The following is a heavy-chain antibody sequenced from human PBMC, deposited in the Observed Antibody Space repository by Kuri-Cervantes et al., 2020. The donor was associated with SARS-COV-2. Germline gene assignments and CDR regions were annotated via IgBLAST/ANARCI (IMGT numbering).Heavy chain of an antibody. V-gene: IGHV3-30*02. CDR3: ARDLLDYGGKGHFDY. Sequence: GESLKISCAASGFTFSSYGMNWARQAPGKGLEWVSFIRYDGGNEYYADSVKGRFTISRDNSKNTLYLQLNSLRNEDTAVYYCARDLLDYGGKGHFDYWGQGTLVTVSS. CDR2: IRYDGGNE. D-gene: IGHD4-23*01. J-gene: IGHJ4*02. CDR1: GFTFSSYG.